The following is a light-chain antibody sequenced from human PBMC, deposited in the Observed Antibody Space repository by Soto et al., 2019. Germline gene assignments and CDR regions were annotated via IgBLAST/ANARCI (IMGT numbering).Light chain of an antibody. CDR2: GA. CDR1: QRVSRN. Sequence: EIVMTQSPATLSVSPGERATLSCRASQRVSRNLAWYQQKPGQAPRLLIYGAFRATGIPARFSGSGSGTEFTLTISSLQSEEFALYYCQQYNNWPLTFGGGTKVEIK. J-gene: IGKJ4*01. V-gene: IGKV3D-15*01. CDR3: QQYNNWPLT.